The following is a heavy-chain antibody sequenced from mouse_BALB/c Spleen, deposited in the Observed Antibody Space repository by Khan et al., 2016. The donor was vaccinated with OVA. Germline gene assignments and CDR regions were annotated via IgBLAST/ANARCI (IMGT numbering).Heavy chain of an antibody. CDR3: ARSVTIPTVVATDFDY. V-gene: IGHV3-2*02. J-gene: IGHJ2*01. CDR2: ISYSGRT. Sequence: EVELVESGPGLVKPSQSLSLTCTVTGYSITSDYAWNWIRQFPGNKLEWMGYISYSGRTSYNPSLKSRISITRDTSKNQFFLQLNSVTTEDTATYYCARSVTIPTVVATDFDYWGQGTTLTVSS. D-gene: IGHD1-1*01. CDR1: GYSITSDYA.